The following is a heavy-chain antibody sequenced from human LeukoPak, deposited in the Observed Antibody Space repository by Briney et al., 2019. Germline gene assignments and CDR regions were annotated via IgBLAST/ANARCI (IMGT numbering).Heavy chain of an antibody. CDR3: AVAGFFDY. Sequence: SETLSLTCAVYGGSFSGCYWSWIRQPPGKGLEWIGEINHSGSTNYNPSLKSRVTISVDTSKNQFSLKLSSVTAADTAVYYCAVAGFFDYWGQGTLVTVSS. CDR2: INHSGST. J-gene: IGHJ4*02. CDR1: GGSFSGCY. D-gene: IGHD6-19*01. V-gene: IGHV4-34*01.